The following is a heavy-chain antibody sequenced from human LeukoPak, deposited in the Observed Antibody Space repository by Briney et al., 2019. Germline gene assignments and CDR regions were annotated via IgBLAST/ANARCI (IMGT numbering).Heavy chain of an antibody. Sequence: ASVKVSCTASGYSFTAFYIHWVRQAPGQGLEWMGWIDPNTGGPNYAQKFQGRVTMTRDTSINTAYLEASRLRSDDTAIYYCAKDKDWGQGTLVTVSS. CDR1: GYSFTAFY. CDR2: IDPNTGGP. CDR3: AKDKD. J-gene: IGHJ4*02. V-gene: IGHV1-2*02.